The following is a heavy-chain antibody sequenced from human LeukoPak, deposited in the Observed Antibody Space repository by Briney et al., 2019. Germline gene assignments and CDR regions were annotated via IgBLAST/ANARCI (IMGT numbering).Heavy chain of an antibody. CDR1: GFTFSSYV. CDR3: ARDLNWLLFDY. J-gene: IGHJ4*02. Sequence: GGSRRLSCAASGFTFSSYVMHWVRQAPGKGLVWVARLSSDESFTSYADSVKGRFTISRDNAKNTLYLQMNSLRAEDTAVYYCARDLNWLLFDYWGQGTLVTVSS. CDR2: LSSDESFT. D-gene: IGHD3-9*01. V-gene: IGHV3-74*01.